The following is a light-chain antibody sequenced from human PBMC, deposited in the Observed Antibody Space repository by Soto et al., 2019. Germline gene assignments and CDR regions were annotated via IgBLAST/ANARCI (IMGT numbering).Light chain of an antibody. CDR3: QHYDNLPPRLS. CDR2: DAS. Sequence: QMTQSPSSLSASVGDRVTITCQASQDISTSLNWYQQKPGKAPNLLIYDASNLETGVPSRFSGSASGTDFILIISSLQPEDVATYYCQHYDNLPPRLSFGGGTQVEI. V-gene: IGKV1-33*01. CDR1: QDISTS. J-gene: IGKJ4*01.